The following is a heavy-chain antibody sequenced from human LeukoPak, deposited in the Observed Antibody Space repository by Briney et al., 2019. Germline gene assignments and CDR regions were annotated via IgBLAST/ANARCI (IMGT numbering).Heavy chain of an antibody. J-gene: IGHJ4*02. Sequence: SETLSLTCTVSGGSISSGSYYWSWIRQPAGKGLEWIGRIYTSGSTNYNPSLKSRVTISVDTSKNQFSLKLSSVTAADTAVYYCARDRAAAGTVYYFDYWGQGTLVTVSS. V-gene: IGHV4-61*02. CDR3: ARDRAAAGTVYYFDY. CDR1: GGSISSGSYY. D-gene: IGHD6-13*01. CDR2: IYTSGST.